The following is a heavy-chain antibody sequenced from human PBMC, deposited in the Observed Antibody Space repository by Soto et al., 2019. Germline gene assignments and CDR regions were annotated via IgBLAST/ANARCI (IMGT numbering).Heavy chain of an antibody. CDR2: ISAYNGNT. J-gene: IGHJ5*02. CDR1: GYTFTSYG. D-gene: IGHD2-2*01. V-gene: IGHV1-18*01. Sequence: ASVKVSCKASGYTFTSYGISWVRQAPGQGLEWMGWISAYNGNTNFAQRLQDRVTMTTDTSTSTAYMELRSLRSDDTAVYYCARAPDACDVPSCYVDWYDPWSQGTLVTVSS. CDR3: ARAPDACDVPSCYVDWYDP.